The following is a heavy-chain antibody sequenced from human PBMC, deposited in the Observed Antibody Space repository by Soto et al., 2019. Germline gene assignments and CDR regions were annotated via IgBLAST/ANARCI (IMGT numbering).Heavy chain of an antibody. CDR1: GGSISSGGYY. CDR2: IYYSGST. V-gene: IGHV4-31*03. Sequence: QVQLQESGPGLVKPSQTLSLTCTVSGGSISSGGYYWSWIRQHPGKGLEWIGYIYYSGSTYYNPSLKSRVTISVDTSKNQFSLKLSAVTAADTAVYYCARGDSGYDLNPTFDYWGQGTLVTVSS. J-gene: IGHJ4*02. D-gene: IGHD5-12*01. CDR3: ARGDSGYDLNPTFDY.